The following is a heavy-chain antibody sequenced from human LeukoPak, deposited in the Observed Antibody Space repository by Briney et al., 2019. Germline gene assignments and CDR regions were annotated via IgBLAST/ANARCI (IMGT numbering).Heavy chain of an antibody. CDR3: ARLYYDSSGYYSFDY. J-gene: IGHJ4*02. V-gene: IGHV1-3*03. D-gene: IGHD3-22*01. Sequence: ASVKVSCKASGYTFGAYYMYWVRQAPGQRLEWMGWINAGNGNTKYSQEFQGRVTITRDTSASTAYMELSSLRSEDMAVYYCARLYYDSSGYYSFDYWGQGTLVTVSS. CDR2: INAGNGNT. CDR1: GYTFGAYY.